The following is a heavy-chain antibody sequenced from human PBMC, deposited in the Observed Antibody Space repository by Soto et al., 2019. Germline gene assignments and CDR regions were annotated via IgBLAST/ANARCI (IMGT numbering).Heavy chain of an antibody. J-gene: IGHJ4*02. D-gene: IGHD6-25*01. CDR3: AREKRANGDFDY. CDR2: IKQDGSER. CDR1: GFTFSSYS. Sequence: GGSLRLSCAASGFTFSSYSMNLVRQAPGKGLEWVANIKQDGSERYYVDSVNGRFTISRDNAKNSLYVQMNSLRAEDTAVYYCAREKRANGDFDYWGQGTLVTVSS. V-gene: IGHV3-7*01.